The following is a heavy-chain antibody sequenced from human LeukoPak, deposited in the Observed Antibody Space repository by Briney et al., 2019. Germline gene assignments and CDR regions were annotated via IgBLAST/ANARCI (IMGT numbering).Heavy chain of an antibody. J-gene: IGHJ4*02. V-gene: IGHV3-30-3*01. CDR2: ISYDGSNK. Sequence: GGSLRLSCAASGFTFSSYAMHWVRQAPGKGLEWVAVISYDGSNKYYADSVKGRFTISRDNSKNTLYLQMNSLRAEDTALYHCARVPYYYDSSGYYPDYWGQGTLVTVSS. D-gene: IGHD3-22*01. CDR1: GFTFSSYA. CDR3: ARVPYYYDSSGYYPDY.